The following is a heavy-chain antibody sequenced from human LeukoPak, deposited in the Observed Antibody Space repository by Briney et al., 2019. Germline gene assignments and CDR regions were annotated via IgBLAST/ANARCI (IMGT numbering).Heavy chain of an antibody. D-gene: IGHD3-9*01. CDR1: GGSFSGYY. CDR3: ARGGKYYDILTGFKRNWFDP. J-gene: IGHJ5*02. V-gene: IGHV4-34*01. Sequence: SETLSLTCAVYGGSFSGYYWSWIRQPPGKGLEWIGEINHSGSTNYNPSPKSRVTISVDTSKNQFSLKLSSVTAADTAVYYCARGGKYYDILTGFKRNWFDPWGQGTLVTVSS. CDR2: INHSGST.